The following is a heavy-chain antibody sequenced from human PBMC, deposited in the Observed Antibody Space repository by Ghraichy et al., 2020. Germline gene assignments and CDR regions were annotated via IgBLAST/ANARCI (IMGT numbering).Heavy chain of an antibody. CDR3: AKDRIVGGTGGPFDI. CDR1: GFTFSSYA. CDR2: ISGSGGST. D-gene: IGHD1-26*01. Sequence: GGSLRLSCAASGFTFSSYAMSWVRQAPGKGLEWVSAISGSGGSTYYADSVKGRFTISRDNSKNTLYLQMNSQRAEDTAVYYCAKDRIVGGTGGPFDIWGQGTMVTVSS. V-gene: IGHV3-23*01. J-gene: IGHJ3*02.